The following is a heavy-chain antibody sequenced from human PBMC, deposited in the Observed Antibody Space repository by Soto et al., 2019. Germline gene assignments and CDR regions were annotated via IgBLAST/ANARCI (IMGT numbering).Heavy chain of an antibody. CDR2: ISSSSSTT. D-gene: IGHD2-15*01. V-gene: IGHV3-48*01. Sequence: EVQLVESGGGLVQRGGSLRLSCAASGLTFSSYSMNWVRQAPGKGLEWVSYISSSSSTTYYADSVKGRFTISRDNAKNSLFLQMNSRRGEDTAVYYWAYGEGSRYCYDGMDGWGQGTTVTVSS. CDR3: AYGEGSRYCYDGMDG. J-gene: IGHJ6*02. CDR1: GLTFSSYS.